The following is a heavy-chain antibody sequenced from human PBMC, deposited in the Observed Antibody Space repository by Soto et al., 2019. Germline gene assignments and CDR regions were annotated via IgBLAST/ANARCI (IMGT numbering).Heavy chain of an antibody. V-gene: IGHV4-39*01. CDR3: ARHGSN. J-gene: IGHJ4*02. CDR1: GVSISNSSYY. CDR2: IYYSGIT. Sequence: QLQLQESGPGLVKPSETLSLSSTVSGVSISNSSYYWGWIRRPPGKGLEWIGTIYYSGITYYNPSLKIRVTISVDTSKNQFSLKLTSVTAADTAVYYCARHGSNWGQGTLVTVSS.